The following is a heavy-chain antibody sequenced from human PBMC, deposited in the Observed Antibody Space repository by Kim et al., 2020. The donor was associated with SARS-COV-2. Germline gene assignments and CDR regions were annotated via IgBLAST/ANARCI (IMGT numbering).Heavy chain of an antibody. CDR3: ARVSDYYDSSGPDY. V-gene: IGHV3-33*08. Sequence: GGSLRLSCAASGFTFSSYGMHWVRQAPGKGLEWVAVIWYDGGNKYYADSVKGRFTISRDNSKNTLYLQMNSLRAEDTAVYYCARVSDYYDSSGPDYWGQGTLVTVSS. CDR1: GFTFSSYG. CDR2: IWYDGGNK. J-gene: IGHJ4*02. D-gene: IGHD3-22*01.